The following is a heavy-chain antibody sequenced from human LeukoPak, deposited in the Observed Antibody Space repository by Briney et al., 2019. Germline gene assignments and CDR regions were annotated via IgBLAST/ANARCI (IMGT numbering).Heavy chain of an antibody. CDR2: ISKDGSTT. V-gene: IGHV3-74*01. Sequence: HPGGSLRLSCAASGFTFNNYWMHWVRQAPGKGLVWVSRISKDGSTTNYADSVKGRFTISRDNAKNTLYLQMNSLTAEDTALYYCARGASSGYRIDYWGQGTLDTVSS. CDR1: GFTFNNYW. CDR3: ARGASSGYRIDY. J-gene: IGHJ4*02. D-gene: IGHD5-18*01.